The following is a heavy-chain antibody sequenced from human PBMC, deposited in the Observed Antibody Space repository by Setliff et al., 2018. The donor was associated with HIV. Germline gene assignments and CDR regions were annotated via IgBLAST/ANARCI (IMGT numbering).Heavy chain of an antibody. Sequence: PGESLKISCKGSGYSFTNYWIGWVRQMPGKGLEWMGIIFPGDSDTKYSPSLQGQVTIPADKSISTAYLQWNSLKASDTAMYYCARPITTRLLAGAFDIWGRGTMVTVSS. D-gene: IGHD4-4*01. CDR3: ARPITTRLLAGAFDI. CDR2: IFPGDSDT. J-gene: IGHJ3*02. V-gene: IGHV5-51*01. CDR1: GYSFTNYW.